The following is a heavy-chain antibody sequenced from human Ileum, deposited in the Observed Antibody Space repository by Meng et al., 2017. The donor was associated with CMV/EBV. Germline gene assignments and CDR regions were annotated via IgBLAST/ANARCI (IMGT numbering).Heavy chain of an antibody. V-gene: IGHV4-30-4*08. J-gene: IGHJ6*02. CDR2: IYYSGST. CDR3: AREGLGYCSSTSCSHYYGMDV. D-gene: IGHD2-2*01. CDR1: GGSISSADYY. Sequence: SETLSLTCTVSGGSISSADYYWSWIRQSPGKGLEWIGYIYYSGSTYYNPSLKSRVTISVDTSKNQFSLKLSSVTAADTAVYYCAREGLGYCSSTSCSHYYGMDVWGQGTTVTVSS.